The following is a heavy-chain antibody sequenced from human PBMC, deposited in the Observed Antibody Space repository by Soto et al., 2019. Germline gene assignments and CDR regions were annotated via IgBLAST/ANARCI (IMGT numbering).Heavy chain of an antibody. CDR1: GFTFSSYG. Sequence: QVQLVESGGGVVQPGRSLRLSCAASGFTFSSYGMHWVRQAPGKGLEWVAVIWYDGSNKYYADSVKGRFTISRDNSKNTLYLQMNSLRAEDTAVYYCAGENYYVSFWRAFDIWGQGTMVTVSS. V-gene: IGHV3-33*01. CDR3: AGENYYVSFWRAFDI. J-gene: IGHJ3*02. D-gene: IGHD3-22*01. CDR2: IWYDGSNK.